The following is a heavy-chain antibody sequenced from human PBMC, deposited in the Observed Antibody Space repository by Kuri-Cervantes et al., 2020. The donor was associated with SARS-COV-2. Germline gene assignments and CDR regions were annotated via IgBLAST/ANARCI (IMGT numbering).Heavy chain of an antibody. V-gene: IGHV4-4*02. D-gene: IGHD2-2*01. CDR1: GGSISSSNW. J-gene: IGHJ4*02. CDR3: ARGPPGYCSSTSCYGRGVFDY. Sequence: LSLTCAVTGGSISSSNWWSWVRQPPGKGLEWIGEIYHSGSTNYNPSLKSRVTISVDKSKNQSSLKLSSVTAADTAVYYCARGPPGYCSSTSCYGRGVFDYWGQGTLVTVSS. CDR2: IYHSGST.